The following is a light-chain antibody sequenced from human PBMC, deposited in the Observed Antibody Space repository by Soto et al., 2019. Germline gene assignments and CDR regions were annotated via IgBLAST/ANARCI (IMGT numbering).Light chain of an antibody. CDR3: SSYTSSSTWL. J-gene: IGLJ3*02. CDR2: EVS. CDR1: SSDVGAYNY. V-gene: IGLV2-14*03. Sequence: QSVLTQPASVSGSPGQSITISCTGTSSDVGAYNYVSWYQQHPGKAPKLMIYEVSNRPSGVSNRFSGSKSANMASLTISGLQAGDEADYYCSSYTSSSTWLFGGGTKLTVL.